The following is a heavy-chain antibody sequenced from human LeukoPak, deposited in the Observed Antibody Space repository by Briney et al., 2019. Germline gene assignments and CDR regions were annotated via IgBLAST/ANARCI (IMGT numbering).Heavy chain of an antibody. CDR1: GGSISSGSYY. CDR2: IYTSGST. J-gene: IGHJ4*02. D-gene: IGHD5-18*01. CDR3: ARANWDTAMVKDYYFDY. Sequence: PSQTLSLTCTVSGGSISSGSYYWSWIRQPAGKGLEWIGRIYTSGSTNYNPSLKSRVTISVDTSKNQFSLKLSSVTAADTAVYYCARANWDTAMVKDYYFDYWGQGTLVTVSS. V-gene: IGHV4-61*02.